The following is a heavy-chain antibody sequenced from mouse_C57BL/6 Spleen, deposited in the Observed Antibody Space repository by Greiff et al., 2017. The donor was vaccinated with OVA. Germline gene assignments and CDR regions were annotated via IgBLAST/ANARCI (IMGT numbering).Heavy chain of an antibody. Sequence: VHVKQSGPELVKPGASVKIPCKASGYTFTDYNMDWVKQSHGKSLEWIGDINPNNGGTIYNQKFKGKATLTVDKSSSTAYMELRSLTSEDTAVYYCARYNFYFDYWGQGTTLTVSS. CDR3: ARYNFYFDY. V-gene: IGHV1-18*01. CDR2: INPNNGGT. J-gene: IGHJ2*01. CDR1: GYTFTDYN. D-gene: IGHD1-3*01.